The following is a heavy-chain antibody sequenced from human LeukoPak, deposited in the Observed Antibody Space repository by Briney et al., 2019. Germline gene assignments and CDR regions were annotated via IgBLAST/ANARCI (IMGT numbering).Heavy chain of an antibody. J-gene: IGHJ3*02. D-gene: IGHD1-26*01. CDR1: GFSFSSYW. CDR3: ARGGSPPEALGDTFDI. CDR2: INSDGSDT. V-gene: IGHV3-74*03. Sequence: GGSLRLSCAASGFSFSSYWMHWVRQAPGKGLVRVSRINSDGSDTKYADSVKGRFTISRDNAKNTLSLQMNSLRVEDTAVYFCARGGSPPEALGDTFDIWGQGTMVTVPS.